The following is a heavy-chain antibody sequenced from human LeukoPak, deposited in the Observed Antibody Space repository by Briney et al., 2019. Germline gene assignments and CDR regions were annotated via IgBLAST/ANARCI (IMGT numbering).Heavy chain of an antibody. V-gene: IGHV3-48*04. J-gene: IGHJ3*02. CDR2: ITSSSSTI. CDR3: ARDCGGGSCYGPYDAFDI. D-gene: IGHD2-15*01. CDR1: GFTFNSYY. Sequence: GGSLRLSCAASGFTFNSYYMNWVRQAQGKGLEWVSYITSSSSTISYADSVKGRFTISRDNAKNSLYLQMNSLRAEDTAVYYCARDCGGGSCYGPYDAFDIWGQGTMVTVSS.